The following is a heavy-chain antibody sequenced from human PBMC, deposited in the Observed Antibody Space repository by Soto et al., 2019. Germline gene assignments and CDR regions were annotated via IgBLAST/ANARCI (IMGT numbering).Heavy chain of an antibody. J-gene: IGHJ6*02. V-gene: IGHV3-33*01. CDR2: IWYDGSNK. Sequence: SGGSLRLSCAASGFTFSSYGMHWVRQAPGKGLEWVAVIWYDGSNKYYVDSVKGRFTVSRDNSKSTLYLQINSLRAEDTAVYFCARRRYGDFGMDAWGQGTTVTVSS. CDR3: ARRRYGDFGMDA. CDR1: GFTFSSYG. D-gene: IGHD4-17*01.